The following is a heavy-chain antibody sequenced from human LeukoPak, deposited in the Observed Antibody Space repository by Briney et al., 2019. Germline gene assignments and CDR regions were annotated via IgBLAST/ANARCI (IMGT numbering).Heavy chain of an antibody. D-gene: IGHD3-22*01. CDR3: ARGRDSRGYQFMGFDS. CDR2: GYYSGNT. J-gene: IGHJ4*02. CDR1: GFTFSSYA. V-gene: IGHV4-59*08. Sequence: PGGSLRLSCAASGFTFSSYAMSWVRQAPGKGLEWIGYGYYSGNTNYNPSLKSRVTISLDTSKNQFSLRLSSVTAADTAVYYCARGRDSRGYQFMGFDSWGQGNLVTVSS.